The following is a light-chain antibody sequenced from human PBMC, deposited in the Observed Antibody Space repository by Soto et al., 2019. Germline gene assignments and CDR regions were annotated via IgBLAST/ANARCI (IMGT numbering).Light chain of an antibody. CDR3: QHYNSYSEA. J-gene: IGKJ1*01. Sequence: EIVMTQSPATLSVSPGERATLSCRASQGVSSNLARYQQKPGQAPRLLIYGASTRATGIPARFSGSGSGTEFTLTISSLQPDDFATYYCQHYNSYSEAFGQGTKVDIK. CDR2: GAS. CDR1: QGVSSN. V-gene: IGKV3-15*01.